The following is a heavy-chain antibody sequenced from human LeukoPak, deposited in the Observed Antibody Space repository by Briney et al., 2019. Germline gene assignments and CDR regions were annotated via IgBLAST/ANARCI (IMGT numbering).Heavy chain of an antibody. V-gene: IGHV1-2*02. D-gene: IGHD2-2*01. CDR1: GYTFTGYY. Sequence: ASVKVSCKASGYTFTGYYMHWVRQAPGQVLEWMGWINPNSGGTNYAQKFQGRVTMTRDTSISTAYMELSRLRSDDTAVYYCARSPLVVQAAIHPFDYWGQGTLVTVSS. CDR2: INPNSGGT. CDR3: ARSPLVVQAAIHPFDY. J-gene: IGHJ4*02.